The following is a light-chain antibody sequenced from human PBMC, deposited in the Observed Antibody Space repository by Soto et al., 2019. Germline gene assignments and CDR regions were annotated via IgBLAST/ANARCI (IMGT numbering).Light chain of an antibody. CDR3: SSYTSSSSYV. V-gene: IGLV2-14*01. Sequence: QSALTPPASVSGSPGQSIPISCTGTSSDVGGYNYVSWYQQHPGKAPKLMIYDVSNRPSGVSNRFSGSKSGNTASLTISGLQAEDEADYYCSSYTSSSSYVFGTGTKLTVL. CDR1: SSDVGGYNY. J-gene: IGLJ1*01. CDR2: DVS.